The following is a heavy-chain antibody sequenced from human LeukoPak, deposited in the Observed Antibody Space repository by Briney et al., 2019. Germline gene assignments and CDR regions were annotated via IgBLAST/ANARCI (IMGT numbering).Heavy chain of an antibody. CDR2: ISSSSSYI. D-gene: IGHD6-19*01. CDR1: GFTFSSYS. V-gene: IGHV3-21*01. Sequence: TGGSLRLSCAASGFTFSSYSMNWVRQAPGKGLEWVSSISSSSSYIYYADSVKGRFTISRDNAKNSLYLQMNSLRAEDTAVYYCARGSAMRQWLVRDWGQGTLVTVSS. CDR3: ARGSAMRQWLVRD. J-gene: IGHJ4*02.